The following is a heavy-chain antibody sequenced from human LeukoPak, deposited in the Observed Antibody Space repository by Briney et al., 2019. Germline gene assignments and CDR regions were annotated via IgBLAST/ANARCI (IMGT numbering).Heavy chain of an antibody. Sequence: GASVKVSCKASGGTFSSYAISWVRQAPGQGLEWMGRIIPILGIANYAQKFQGRVTITADKSTSTAYMELSSLRSDDTAVYYCARSYIAVSGRSDYWGQGTLVTVSS. J-gene: IGHJ4*02. V-gene: IGHV1-69*04. CDR3: ARSYIAVSGRSDY. CDR2: IIPILGIA. CDR1: GGTFSSYA. D-gene: IGHD6-19*01.